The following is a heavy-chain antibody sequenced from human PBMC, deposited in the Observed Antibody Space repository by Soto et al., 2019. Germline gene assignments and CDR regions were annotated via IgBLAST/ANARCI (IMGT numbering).Heavy chain of an antibody. CDR1: GDFISNFY. J-gene: IGHJ2*01. D-gene: IGHD2-8*01. Sequence: QVQLQESGPGLVKPSETLSLTCTVSGDFISNFYWSWIRQPAGKGLQSLGRISASGRSNYNPNLQSRVAMSLDTSKNQFSLRLTSLSAADTAVYFCVRGMGRYFDLWGRGTLVPVFS. V-gene: IGHV4-4*07. CDR2: ISASGRS. CDR3: VRGMGRYFDL.